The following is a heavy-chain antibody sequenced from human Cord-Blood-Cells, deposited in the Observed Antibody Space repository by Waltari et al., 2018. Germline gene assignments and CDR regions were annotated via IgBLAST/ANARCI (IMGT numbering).Heavy chain of an antibody. CDR3: ARGSRLRPYFDY. Sequence: QVQLQQWGAGLLKPSETLSLTCAVYGGSFSGYYWSGIRQPPGKGLEGVGEINHSGSTNYNPSLKSRVTISVHASKNQFALELSAVTAADTAVYYCARGSRLRPYFDYWGQGTLVTVSS. CDR2: INHSGST. D-gene: IGHD5-12*01. J-gene: IGHJ4*02. V-gene: IGHV4-34*01. CDR1: GGSFSGYY.